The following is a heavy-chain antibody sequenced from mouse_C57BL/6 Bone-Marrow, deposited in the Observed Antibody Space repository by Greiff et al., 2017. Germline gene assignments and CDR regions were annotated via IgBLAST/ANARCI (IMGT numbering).Heavy chain of an antibody. CDR1: GYTFTDYY. Sequence: VQLQQSGPVLVKPGASVKMSCKASGYTFTDYYMNWVKQSPGKSLEWIGVINPDNGGTSYNQKFKGKATLTVDKSSSTAYMELNSLTSEDSAVXDCAPITTVVAPYFDVWGTGTTVTVSS. J-gene: IGHJ1*03. CDR3: APITTVVAPYFDV. V-gene: IGHV1-19*01. D-gene: IGHD1-1*01. CDR2: INPDNGGT.